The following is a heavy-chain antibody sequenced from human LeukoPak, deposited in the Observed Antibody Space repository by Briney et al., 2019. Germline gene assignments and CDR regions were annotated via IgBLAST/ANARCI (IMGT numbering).Heavy chain of an antibody. V-gene: IGHV3-23*01. CDR2: ISASGGTT. CDR1: GFTFSSYA. D-gene: IGHD1-26*01. Sequence: GGSLRLSCAASGFTFSSYAMSWVRQAPGKGLEWVSAISASGGTTYYADSVKGRFTISRDNSKNTLYLQMNNLRAEDAAIYCCAKAYAFVGANYFDYWGQGTLVTVSS. CDR3: AKAYAFVGANYFDY. J-gene: IGHJ4*02.